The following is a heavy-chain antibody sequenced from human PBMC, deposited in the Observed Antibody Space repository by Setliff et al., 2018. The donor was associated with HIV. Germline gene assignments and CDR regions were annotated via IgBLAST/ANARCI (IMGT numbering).Heavy chain of an antibody. V-gene: IGHV1-3*04. CDR1: GYTFTTYS. Sequence: ASVKVSCKVSGYTFTTYSMHWVRQAPGQRLEWMGWLHTGEGRTSYSVKLQGRVTFTRDTSASTAYMELSSLGSEDTAVYYCVRRAAAAEVFDYWGQGTLVTVSS. D-gene: IGHD2-2*01. CDR2: LHTGEGRT. CDR3: VRRAAAAEVFDY. J-gene: IGHJ4*02.